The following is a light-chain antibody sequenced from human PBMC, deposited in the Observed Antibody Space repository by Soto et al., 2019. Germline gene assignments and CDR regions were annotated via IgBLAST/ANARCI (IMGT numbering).Light chain of an antibody. J-gene: IGKJ4*02. Sequence: DIQMTQSPSTLSASVGDGVTITCRASQSISSWLAWYQQKPGKAPKLLIYTASNLISGVPSRFSGSGSGTEFTLTISSLQPDDFATYYCQEYNSGSGLTFGGGTKVEIK. CDR3: QEYNSGSGLT. CDR2: TAS. V-gene: IGKV1-5*03. CDR1: QSISSW.